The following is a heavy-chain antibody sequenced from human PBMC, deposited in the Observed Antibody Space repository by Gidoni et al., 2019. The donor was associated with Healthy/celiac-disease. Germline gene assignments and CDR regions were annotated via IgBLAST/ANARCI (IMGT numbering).Heavy chain of an antibody. CDR1: GYPFTSYY. CDR3: ARDRVLRYFDWLSPSFDY. V-gene: IGHV1-46*01. J-gene: IGHJ4*02. D-gene: IGHD3-9*01. CDR2: INPSGGST. Sequence: QVQLVQSGAEVKKPGASVKVSCKASGYPFTSYYMHWVRQAPGQGLEWMGIINPSGGSTSYAQKFQGRVTMTRDTSTSTVYMELSSLRSEDTAVYYCARDRVLRYFDWLSPSFDYWGQGTLVTVSS.